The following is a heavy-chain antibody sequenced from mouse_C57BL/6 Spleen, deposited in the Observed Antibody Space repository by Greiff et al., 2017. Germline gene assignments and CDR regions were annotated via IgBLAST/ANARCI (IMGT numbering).Heavy chain of an antibody. CDR2: IWSGGST. V-gene: IGHV2-2*01. Sequence: VQLKESGPGLVQPSQSLSITCTVSGFSLTSYGVHWVRQSPGKGLEWLGVIWSGGSTDYNAAFISRLSISKDNSKSHVFFKMNSLQADDTAIYYCARRWDNWYFDVWGTGTTVTVSS. J-gene: IGHJ1*03. CDR3: ARRWDNWYFDV. D-gene: IGHD3-3*01. CDR1: GFSLTSYG.